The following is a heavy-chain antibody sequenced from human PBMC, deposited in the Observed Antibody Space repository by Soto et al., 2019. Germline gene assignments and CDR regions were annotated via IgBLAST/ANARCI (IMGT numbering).Heavy chain of an antibody. D-gene: IGHD2-2*01. CDR1: GFTFSSYA. CDR3: AVRETSSEFDH. V-gene: IGHV3-23*01. Sequence: PGGSLRLSCAASGFTFSSYAMSWVRHAPGQGLEWVSGIGASGAGTYYADSAKGRFTTSRDNSKNTLHLQMNSQRAADTSVYYYAVRETSSEFDHWATGARVTGSS. J-gene: IGHJ4*02. CDR2: IGASGAGT.